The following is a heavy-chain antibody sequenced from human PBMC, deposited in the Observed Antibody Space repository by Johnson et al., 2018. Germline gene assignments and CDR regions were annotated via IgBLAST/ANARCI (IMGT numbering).Heavy chain of an antibody. V-gene: IGHV3-30*03. Sequence: QVQLVESGGGVVQPGRSLRLSCAVSGLTLSRSIMHWVRQAPGKGLEWVALISHDESLKGYADSEKGRFTISRDISKNTLYLQMNSLRPEDTAVYYCAREGFSGGWAGVFDIWGQGTLVTVAS. CDR1: GLTLSRSI. D-gene: IGHD2-15*01. CDR2: ISHDESLK. CDR3: AREGFSGGWAGVFDI. J-gene: IGHJ3*02.